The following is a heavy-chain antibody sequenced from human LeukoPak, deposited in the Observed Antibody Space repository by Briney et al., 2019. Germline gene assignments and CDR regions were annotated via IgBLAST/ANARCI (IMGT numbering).Heavy chain of an antibody. CDR2: ISYDGSNK. J-gene: IGHJ4*02. CDR3: AMGDTAMAPSY. V-gene: IGHV3-30*03. D-gene: IGHD5-18*01. CDR1: GFTFSSYG. Sequence: GGSLRLSCAASGFTFSSYGMHWVRQAPGKGLEWVAVISYDGSNKYYADSVKGRFTISRDNSKNTLYLQMNSLRAEDTAVYYCAMGDTAMAPSYWGQGTLVTVPS.